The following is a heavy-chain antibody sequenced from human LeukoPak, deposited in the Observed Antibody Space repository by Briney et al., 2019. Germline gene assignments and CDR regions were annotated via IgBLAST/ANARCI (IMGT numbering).Heavy chain of an antibody. V-gene: IGHV3-23*01. Sequence: GGSLRLSCAASGFTFSSYAMSWVRQAPGKGLEWVSAISGSGGSTYYADSVKGRFTISRDNAKNSLYLQMNSLRAEDTAVYYCARFVVDQYYFDYWGQGTLVTVSS. CDR1: GFTFSSYA. CDR2: ISGSGGST. CDR3: ARFVVDQYYFDY. D-gene: IGHD2-15*01. J-gene: IGHJ4*02.